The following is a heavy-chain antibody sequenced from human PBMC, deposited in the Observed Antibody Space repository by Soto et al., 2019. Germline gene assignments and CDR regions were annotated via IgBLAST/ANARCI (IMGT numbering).Heavy chain of an antibody. D-gene: IGHD6-19*01. CDR2: INSDGSST. V-gene: IGHV3-74*01. J-gene: IGHJ6*02. CDR3: ARDPRGSGWPYYYYYGMDV. CDR1: GFTFSSYW. Sequence: PGGSLRLSCAASGFTFSSYWMHCVRQAPGKGLVWVSRINSDGSSTSYADYVKGRFPISRDNAKNTLYLQMNSLRDEHTAVYYCARDPRGSGWPYYYYYGMDVWGQGTTVPVSS.